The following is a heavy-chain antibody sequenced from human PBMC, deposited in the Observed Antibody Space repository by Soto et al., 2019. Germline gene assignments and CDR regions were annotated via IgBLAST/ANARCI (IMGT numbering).Heavy chain of an antibody. Sequence: QVQLVQSGAEVKKPGASVKVSCKASGYTFTSYAIHWVRQAPGQRLEWMGWINAGNGNTKYSQKFQDRVTITRDTSASTAYMEQSSLRYEDTAVYYCARDLGGWPDYWGQGTLVTVSS. CDR2: INAGNGNT. J-gene: IGHJ4*02. D-gene: IGHD6-19*01. CDR1: GYTFTSYA. V-gene: IGHV1-3*01. CDR3: ARDLGGWPDY.